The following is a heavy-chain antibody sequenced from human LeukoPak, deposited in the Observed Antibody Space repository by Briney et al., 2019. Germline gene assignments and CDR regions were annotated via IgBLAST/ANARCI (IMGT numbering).Heavy chain of an antibody. CDR3: ARSPLYYYGSGSYPITTYYYYMDV. J-gene: IGHJ6*03. V-gene: IGHV1-69*13. CDR1: GGTFNSYA. D-gene: IGHD3-10*01. CDR2: IIPIFGTT. Sequence: ASVKVSCKASGGTFNSYAISWVRQAPGQGLEWMGGIIPIFGTTNYAQKFQGRVTITADESTSTAYMELSSLRSEDTAVYYCARSPLYYYGSGSYPITTYYYYMDVWGKGTTVTISS.